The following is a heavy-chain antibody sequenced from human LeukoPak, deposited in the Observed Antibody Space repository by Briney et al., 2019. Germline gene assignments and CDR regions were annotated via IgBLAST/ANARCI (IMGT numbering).Heavy chain of an antibody. V-gene: IGHV4-59*08. J-gene: IGHJ3*02. CDR3: ATNLGYCSSTSCYSAFDI. CDR1: GGSISSYY. Sequence: SETLSLTCTVSGGSISSYYWSWIRQPPGKGLEWIVYIYYSGSTNYNPSLKSRVTISVDTSKNQFSLKLSSVTAADTAVYYCATNLGYCSSTSCYSAFDIWGQGTMVTVSS. CDR2: IYYSGST. D-gene: IGHD2-2*02.